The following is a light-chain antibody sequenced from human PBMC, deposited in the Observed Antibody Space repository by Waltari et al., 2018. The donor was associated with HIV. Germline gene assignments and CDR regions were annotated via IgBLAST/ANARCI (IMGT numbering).Light chain of an antibody. CDR2: SAS. CDR3: QKYNSVVT. Sequence: DFQMTQSPSPLSASVGERVTIPCRASQDIRHYVAWYQQKSGRVPKLLIHSASTVQSGVPSRFSGTGSGTEFTLTISSLQPDDVATYYCQKYNSVVTFGGGTKVEL. CDR1: QDIRHY. V-gene: IGKV1-27*01. J-gene: IGKJ4*01.